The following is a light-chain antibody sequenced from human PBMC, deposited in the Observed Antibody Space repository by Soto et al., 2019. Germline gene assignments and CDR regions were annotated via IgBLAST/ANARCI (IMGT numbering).Light chain of an antibody. V-gene: IGKV3-15*01. J-gene: IGKJ1*01. CDR3: QQYNNWPL. Sequence: EIVRTQSPATLSVSPGERATLSCRASQSVSSNLAWYQQKPGQAPRLLIYGASTRATGIPARFSGSGSGTEFTLTISSLQSEDFAVYYCQQYNNWPLFGQGTKVEIK. CDR2: GAS. CDR1: QSVSSN.